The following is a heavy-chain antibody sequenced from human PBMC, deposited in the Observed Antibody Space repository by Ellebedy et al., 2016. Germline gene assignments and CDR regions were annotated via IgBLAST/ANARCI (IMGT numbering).Heavy chain of an antibody. V-gene: IGHV2-5*01. CDR3: ARRIGYEFFFDS. CDR2: FYWNDDE. J-gene: IGHJ4*02. CDR1: GLSLGSSEVA. Sequence: SGPTLVKPTQTLTLTCTFSGLSLGSSEVAVGWIRQPPGKGLEWLALFYWNDDERYSPSLKSRLTITKDTSKNQVVLTMTNMDPVDTATYYCARRIGYEFFFDSWGQGILVIVSS. D-gene: IGHD5-18*01.